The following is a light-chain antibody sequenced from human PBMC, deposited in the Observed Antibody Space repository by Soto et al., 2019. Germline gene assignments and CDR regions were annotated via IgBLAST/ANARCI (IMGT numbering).Light chain of an antibody. J-gene: IGKJ1*01. CDR3: QQPHSTPWT. Sequence: DIQMTQSPSSLSASVGDRVTISCRASQTITTYLNWYQQKPGKAPQLLIYGASILQSGVPSRFTGSGSGTDFTLTISSLQPDEFATYHCQQPHSTPWTFGQGTKVEIK. V-gene: IGKV1-39*01. CDR1: QTITTY. CDR2: GAS.